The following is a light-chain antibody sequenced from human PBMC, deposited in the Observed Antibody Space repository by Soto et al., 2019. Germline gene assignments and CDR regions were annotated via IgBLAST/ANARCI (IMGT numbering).Light chain of an antibody. CDR3: QQYGSFSPIT. CDR2: DAS. V-gene: IGKV1-5*01. Sequence: DIQMTQSPSTLSASVGDRVTITCRASHSISSWLAWYQQKPGKAPKLLIYDASSLESGVPSRFSGSGSGTEFTLTISSLQPDDFATYYCQQYGSFSPITFGGGTKVDIK. CDR1: HSISSW. J-gene: IGKJ4*01.